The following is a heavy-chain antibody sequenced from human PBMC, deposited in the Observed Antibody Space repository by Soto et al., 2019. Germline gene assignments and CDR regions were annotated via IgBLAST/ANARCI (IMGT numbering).Heavy chain of an antibody. CDR2: TYYRSKWYN. V-gene: IGHV6-1*01. Sequence: SQTLSLTCAISGDSVSSNSAAWNWIRQSPSRGLEWLGRTYYRSKWYNDYAVSVESRITINPDTSKNQFSLQLNSVTPEDTAVYYCARHYYGSGTSPYYYYGMDVWGQGTTVTVSS. J-gene: IGHJ6*02. CDR1: GDSVSSNSAA. CDR3: ARHYYGSGTSPYYYYGMDV. D-gene: IGHD3-10*01.